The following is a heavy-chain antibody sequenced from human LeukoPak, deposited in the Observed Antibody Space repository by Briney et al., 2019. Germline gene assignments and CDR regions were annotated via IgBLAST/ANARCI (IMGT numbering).Heavy chain of an antibody. D-gene: IGHD3-22*01. V-gene: IGHV3-23*01. J-gene: IGHJ4*02. Sequence: GGSLRLSRAASGFTFSSYAMSWVRQAPGKGLEWVSAVSGSGDSTYFADSVKGRFTISRDNSKNTLYLQMNSLRAEDTAVYYCAKMGDSSGYYAIDSWGQGTLVTVSS. CDR1: GFTFSSYA. CDR2: VSGSGDST. CDR3: AKMGDSSGYYAIDS.